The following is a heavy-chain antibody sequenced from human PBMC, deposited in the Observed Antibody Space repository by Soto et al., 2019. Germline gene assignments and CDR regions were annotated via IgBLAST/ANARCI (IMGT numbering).Heavy chain of an antibody. CDR2: ISYEGSNQ. J-gene: IGHJ6*02. Sequence: QVQLVESGGGVVQPGRSLRLSCAASGFTLRSYAMHWVRQAPGKGLEWVAVISYEGSNQYYADSVKGRFTLTRDNSKKTVDLQMNSLRVDDTAVYYCARSASYYGIDVWGQGTTVTVSS. CDR3: ARSASYYGIDV. CDR1: GFTLRSYA. V-gene: IGHV3-30*04.